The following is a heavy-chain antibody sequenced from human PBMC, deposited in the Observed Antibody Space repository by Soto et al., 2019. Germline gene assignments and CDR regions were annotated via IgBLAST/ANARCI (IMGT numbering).Heavy chain of an antibody. D-gene: IGHD6-13*01. CDR1: GFTFSSYS. Sequence: TGGSLRLSCAASGFTFSSYSMNWVRQAPGKGLEWVSSISSSSSYIYYADSVKGRFTISRDNAKNSLYLQMNSLRAEDTAVYYCARASKGIAAAGTLNYWGQGTLVTVSS. V-gene: IGHV3-21*01. CDR2: ISSSSSYI. J-gene: IGHJ4*02. CDR3: ARASKGIAAAGTLNY.